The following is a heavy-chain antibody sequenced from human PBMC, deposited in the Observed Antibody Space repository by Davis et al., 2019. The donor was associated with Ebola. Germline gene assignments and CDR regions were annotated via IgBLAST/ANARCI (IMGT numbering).Heavy chain of an antibody. Sequence: GESLKISCVASEFTFSSYGMTWVRQAPGKGLEWVSSISAGGTAPYYADSVKGRFTISRDNSKNTVSLQMHSLRAEDTAVFYCAEGGTNNFLGANWGQGTLVTVSS. D-gene: IGHD2-8*01. J-gene: IGHJ4*02. CDR1: EFTFSSYG. CDR3: AEGGTNNFLGAN. CDR2: ISAGGTAP. V-gene: IGHV3-23*01.